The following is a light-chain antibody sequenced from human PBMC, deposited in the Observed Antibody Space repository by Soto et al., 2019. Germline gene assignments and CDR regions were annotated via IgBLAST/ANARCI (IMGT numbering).Light chain of an antibody. CDR3: QQPGT. V-gene: IGKV3D-20*02. CDR2: DAS. CDR1: QSVNSNY. Sequence: EIVITQSPATLSVSPGERATLSCRASQSVNSNYLVWYQQKPGQAPRLLIYDASNRATDIPARFSGSGSGTDFTLTISSLEPEDFAVYYCQQPGTFGQGTKVDIK. J-gene: IGKJ1*01.